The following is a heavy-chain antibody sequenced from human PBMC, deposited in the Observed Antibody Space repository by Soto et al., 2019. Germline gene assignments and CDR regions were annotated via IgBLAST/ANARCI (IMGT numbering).Heavy chain of an antibody. D-gene: IGHD6-19*01. CDR3: ARVGISGYFDY. J-gene: IGHJ4*02. CDR2: IYHSGST. Sequence: QVQLQESGPGLVKPSETLSLTCVVSGASISSSEWWTWVRQPPGKGLEWIGPIYHSGSTRYNPSLNSRVIISVDKSKNHFSLNLNSVTAADTAMYYCARVGISGYFDYWGQGTLVTVSS. V-gene: IGHV4-4*02. CDR1: GASISSSEW.